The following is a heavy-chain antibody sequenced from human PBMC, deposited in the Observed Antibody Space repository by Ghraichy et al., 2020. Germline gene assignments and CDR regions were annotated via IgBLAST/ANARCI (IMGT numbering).Heavy chain of an antibody. D-gene: IGHD5-24*01. Sequence: GGSLRLSCAASGFTFSDYYMTWIRQAPGKGLEWVSYISSSSSYTNYADSAKGRFTISRDNAKNSLYLQMNSLRAEDTAVYYCARGCRDAYNYGLGNWGQGALVTVSS. CDR1: GFTFSDYY. J-gene: IGHJ4*02. CDR3: ARGCRDAYNYGLGN. CDR2: ISSSSSYT. V-gene: IGHV3-11*06.